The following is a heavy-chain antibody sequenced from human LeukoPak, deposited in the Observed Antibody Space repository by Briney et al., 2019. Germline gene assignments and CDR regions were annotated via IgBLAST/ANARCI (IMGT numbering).Heavy chain of an antibody. CDR3: AKRGGTESFYYYYYMDV. CDR2: ISRSGGTT. J-gene: IGHJ6*03. Sequence: GGSLRLSCAASGFTFSSYDMIWVRQTPGKGLEWVALISRSGGTTYYADSVKGRFTISRDNSKNTLYLQMNSLRAEDTAEYYCAKRGGTESFYYYYYMDVWGKGTTVTVSS. V-gene: IGHV3-23*01. D-gene: IGHD2-15*01. CDR1: GFTFSSYD.